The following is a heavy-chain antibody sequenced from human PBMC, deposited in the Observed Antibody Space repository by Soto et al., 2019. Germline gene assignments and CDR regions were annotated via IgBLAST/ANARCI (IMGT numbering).Heavy chain of an antibody. CDR3: ATALFLGDYVYYAFDI. CDR1: GYTLTELS. V-gene: IGHV1-24*01. J-gene: IGHJ3*02. CDR2: FDPEDGET. D-gene: IGHD4-17*01. Sequence: GASVKVSCKVSGYTLTELSMHWVRQAPGKGLEWMGGFDPEDGETIYAQKFQGRVTMTEDTSTDTAYMELSSLRSEDTAVYYCATALFLGDYVYYAFDIWGQGTMVTVSS.